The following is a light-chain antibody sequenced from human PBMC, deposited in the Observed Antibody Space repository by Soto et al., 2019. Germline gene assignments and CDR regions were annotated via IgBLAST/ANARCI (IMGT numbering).Light chain of an antibody. CDR2: DVS. CDR3: RSCIRSRGTRYV. J-gene: IGLJ1*01. V-gene: IGLV2-14*03. Sequence: QSALTQPASVSGSPGQSITISCTGTSSDIGTYNYVSWYQQHPGRAPKLMIYDVSNRPSGVSDRFSGSKSGNTASLTISGLQAEDEADYYCRSCIRSRGTRYVFAPGTQVTVL. CDR1: SSDIGTYNY.